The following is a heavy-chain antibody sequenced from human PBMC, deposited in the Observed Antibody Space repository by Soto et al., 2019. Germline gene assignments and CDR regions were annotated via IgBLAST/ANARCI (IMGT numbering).Heavy chain of an antibody. V-gene: IGHV3-33*01. CDR1: GFTFRNYG. CDR3: AIFFCRSPTCLDY. J-gene: IGHJ4*02. D-gene: IGHD2-2*01. CDR2: IQSDGSKK. Sequence: QVQLVESGGGVVQPGRSLRLSCAASGFTFRNYGMHWVRQATGKGLEWVTAIQSDGSKKYYADSVKGRFTISRDDYKNALYMQMYSLRVEDTAVYYCAIFFCRSPTCLDYWGQGTLVIVSS.